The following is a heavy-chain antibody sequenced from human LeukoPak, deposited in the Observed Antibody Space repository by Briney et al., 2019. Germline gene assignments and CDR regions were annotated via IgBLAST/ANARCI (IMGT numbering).Heavy chain of an antibody. D-gene: IGHD3-22*01. CDR1: GYTLTELS. J-gene: IGHJ4*02. Sequence: ASVKVSCKVSGYTLTELSMHWVRQAPGKGLEWMGGFDPEDGETIYAQKFQGRVTMTEDTSTDTAYMELSSLRSEDTAVYYCATLTRDVTMIVVVAYYFDYWGQGTLVTVSS. CDR2: FDPEDGET. CDR3: ATLTRDVTMIVVVAYYFDY. V-gene: IGHV1-24*01.